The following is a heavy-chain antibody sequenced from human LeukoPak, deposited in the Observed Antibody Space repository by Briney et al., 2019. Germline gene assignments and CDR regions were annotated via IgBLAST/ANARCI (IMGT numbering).Heavy chain of an antibody. CDR2: IRYDGSNK. CDR3: AKGSGSYYKSDYYYMDV. CDR1: GFTFSSYG. Sequence: PGGSLRLSCAASGFTFSSYGMHWVRQAPGKGLEWVAFIRYDGSNKYYADSVKGRFTISRDNSKNTLYLQMNSLRAEDTAVYYCAKGSGSYYKSDYYYMDVWGKGTTVTISS. J-gene: IGHJ6*03. D-gene: IGHD3-10*01. V-gene: IGHV3-30*02.